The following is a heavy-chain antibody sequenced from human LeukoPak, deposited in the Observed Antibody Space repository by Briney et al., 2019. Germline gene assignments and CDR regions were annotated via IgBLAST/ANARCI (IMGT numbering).Heavy chain of an antibody. CDR1: GGSISSYY. CDR3: ARDEAKGIAAAGTKFDY. J-gene: IGHJ4*02. D-gene: IGHD6-13*01. V-gene: IGHV4-4*07. Sequence: SETLSLTCTVSGGSISSYYWSWIRQPAGEGLEWIGRIYTSGSTNYNPSLKSRVTMSVDTSKNQFSLKLSSVTAADTAVYYCARDEAKGIAAAGTKFDYWGQGTLVTVSS. CDR2: IYTSGST.